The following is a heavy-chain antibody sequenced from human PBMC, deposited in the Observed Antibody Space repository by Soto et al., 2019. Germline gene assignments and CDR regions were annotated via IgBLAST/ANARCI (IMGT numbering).Heavy chain of an antibody. V-gene: IGHV3-30*18. CDR2: ISYDGSNK. Sequence: GGSLRLSCAASGFTFSSYGMHWVRQAPGKGLEWVAVISYDGSNKYYADSVKGRFTISRDNSKNTLYLQMNSLRAEDTAVYYCAKSSSVYYDFWSGPLLGYWGQGTLVTVSS. CDR1: GFTFSSYG. CDR3: AKSSSVYYDFWSGPLLGY. D-gene: IGHD3-3*01. J-gene: IGHJ4*02.